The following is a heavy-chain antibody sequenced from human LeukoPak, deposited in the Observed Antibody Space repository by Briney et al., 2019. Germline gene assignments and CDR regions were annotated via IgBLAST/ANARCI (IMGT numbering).Heavy chain of an antibody. CDR1: GFSFNNFA. V-gene: IGHV3-23*01. D-gene: IGHD4/OR15-4a*01. J-gene: IGHJ4*02. Sequence: GGSLRLSCAASGFSFNNFAMSWVRQAPGKGLEWVSAISGSGSTIFYADSVKGRFTVSRDSSENTLFLQMNSLRAEDTALYYCAKATMDTTYFDSWGQGTLVTVSS. CDR2: ISGSGSTI. CDR3: AKATMDTTYFDS.